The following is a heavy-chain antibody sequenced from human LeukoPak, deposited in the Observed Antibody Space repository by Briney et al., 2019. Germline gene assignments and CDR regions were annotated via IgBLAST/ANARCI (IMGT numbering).Heavy chain of an antibody. CDR1: GFTFSNYA. D-gene: IGHD3-3*01. V-gene: IGHV3-23*01. J-gene: IGHJ4*02. CDR3: AKLGLRYFFDY. Sequence: GGSLRLSCAASGFTFSNYAMSWVRQAPGKGLEWVSAVSGSGGSTYYADSVKGRFTISRDNSKNTLYLQMNSLRAEDTAVYYCAKLGLRYFFDYWGQGTLVTVSS. CDR2: VSGSGGST.